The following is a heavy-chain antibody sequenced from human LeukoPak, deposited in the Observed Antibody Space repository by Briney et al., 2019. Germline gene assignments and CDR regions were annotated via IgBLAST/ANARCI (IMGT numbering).Heavy chain of an antibody. J-gene: IGHJ4*02. CDR3: ARGTRGPGYCSGGSCYPTEH. CDR2: MNPNSGNT. V-gene: IGHV1-8*01. CDR1: GYTFTSYD. Sequence: ASVKVSCKASGYTFTSYDINWVRQATGQGLEWMGWMNPNSGNTGYAQKFQGRVTMTRNTSISTAYMELSSLRSEDTAVYYCARGTRGPGYCSGGSCYPTEHWGQGTLVTVSS. D-gene: IGHD2-15*01.